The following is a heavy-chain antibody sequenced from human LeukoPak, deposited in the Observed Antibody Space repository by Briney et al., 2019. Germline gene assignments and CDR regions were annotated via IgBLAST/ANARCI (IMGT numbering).Heavy chain of an antibody. CDR2: ISGSGGST. CDR3: ASRGDDYGDYEGFDP. D-gene: IGHD4-17*01. CDR1: GFTFSSYA. Sequence: GGSLRLSCAASGFTFSSYAMSWVRQAPGKGLEWVSAISGSGGSTYYADSVKGRFTISRGNSKNTLYLQMNSLRAEDTAVYYCASRGDDYGDYEGFDPWGQGTLVTVSS. V-gene: IGHV3-23*01. J-gene: IGHJ5*02.